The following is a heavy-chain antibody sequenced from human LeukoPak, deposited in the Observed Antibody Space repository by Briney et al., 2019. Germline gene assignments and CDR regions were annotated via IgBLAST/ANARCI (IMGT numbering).Heavy chain of an antibody. CDR1: GASVSSNY. V-gene: IGHV4-59*02. CDR2: IYYSGST. D-gene: IGHD2-15*01. Sequence: KPSETLSLTCTVSGASVSSNYCSWIRQPPGKGLEWIGYIYYSGSTKYNPSLESRVTISVDTSKNQFSLKLSSVTAADTAVYYCARGSHNIVAWGLGTLVTVSS. CDR3: ARGSHNIVA. J-gene: IGHJ4*02.